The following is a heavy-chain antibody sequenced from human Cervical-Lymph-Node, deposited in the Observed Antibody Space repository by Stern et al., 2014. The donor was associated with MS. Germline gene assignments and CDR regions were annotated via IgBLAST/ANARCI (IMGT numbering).Heavy chain of an antibody. CDR3: TREDGYDDSGYFGPFDN. CDR2: ISRTGSTI. D-gene: IGHD3-22*01. Sequence: EVQLEESGGGLVQPGGSLRLSCRASGFTFSTYSMTWVRQAPGKGLEWVSYISRTGSTIYYADSVKGRFTISRDNAQNSLYLQMSSLRDEDTAVYYCTREDGYDDSGYFGPFDNWGQGTLVTVSS. CDR1: GFTFSTYS. J-gene: IGHJ4*02. V-gene: IGHV3-48*02.